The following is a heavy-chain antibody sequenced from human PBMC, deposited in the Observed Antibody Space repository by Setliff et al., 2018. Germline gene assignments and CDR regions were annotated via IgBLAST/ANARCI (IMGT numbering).Heavy chain of an antibody. J-gene: IGHJ6*03. D-gene: IGHD2-2*01. CDR3: ARLGGSSTSGGFYYFYYYMDV. CDR2: IYYSGST. V-gene: IGHV4-39*01. CDR1: GGSISSSSYY. Sequence: LSLPCTVSGGSISSSSYYWGWIRQPPGKGLEWIGSIYYSGSTYYNPSLKSRVTISVDTSKNQFSLNLSSVTAADTAVYYCARLGGSSTSGGFYYFYYYMDVWGKGTTVTVSS.